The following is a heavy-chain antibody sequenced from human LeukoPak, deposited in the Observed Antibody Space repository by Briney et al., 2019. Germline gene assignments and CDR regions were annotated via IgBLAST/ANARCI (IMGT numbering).Heavy chain of an antibody. Sequence: GGSLRLSCVASGFTLSVYWMSWVRQAPGKGLEWVSSISSSSSYIYYADSVKGRFTISRDNAKNSLYLQMNSLRAEDTAVYYCARGGGSSGSYYSLSDWGQGTLVTVSS. CDR3: ARGGGSSGSYYSLSD. J-gene: IGHJ4*02. V-gene: IGHV3-21*01. D-gene: IGHD1-26*01. CDR1: GFTLSVYW. CDR2: ISSSSSYI.